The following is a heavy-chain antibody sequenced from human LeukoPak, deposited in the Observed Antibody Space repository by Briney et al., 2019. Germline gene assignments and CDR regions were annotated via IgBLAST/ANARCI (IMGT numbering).Heavy chain of an antibody. J-gene: IGHJ3*02. CDR3: ARARRYCSSNNCYGLGAASDI. CDR1: GRTFSSYA. V-gene: IGHV1-69*13. Sequence: SVKLSCKASGRTFSSYAISWVRQAPGQGLEWMGGIIPFFGKTKYAQKLQGRVTITADESTRTTYMELSSLRSEYTPLYYCARARRYCSSNNCYGLGAASDIWGQGTMVTVSS. CDR2: IIPFFGKT. D-gene: IGHD2-2*01.